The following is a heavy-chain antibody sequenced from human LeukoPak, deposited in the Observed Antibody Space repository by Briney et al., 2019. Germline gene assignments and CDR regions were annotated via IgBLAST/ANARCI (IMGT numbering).Heavy chain of an antibody. V-gene: IGHV3-33*01. D-gene: IGHD4-17*01. CDR1: GFTFSSYD. J-gene: IGHJ4*02. Sequence: GGSLRLSCAASGFTFSSYDMHWVRQAPGKGLEWVAVIWYDGSNKYYADSVKGRFTIPRDNSKNTLYLQMNSLRAEDTAVYYCARGSTTVTTLDYWGQGTLVAVSS. CDR2: IWYDGSNK. CDR3: ARGSTTVTTLDY.